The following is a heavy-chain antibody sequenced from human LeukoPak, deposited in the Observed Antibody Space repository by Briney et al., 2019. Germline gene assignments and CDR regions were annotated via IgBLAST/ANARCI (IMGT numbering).Heavy chain of an antibody. J-gene: IGHJ4*02. V-gene: IGHV4-34*11. CDR2: IYYSGST. CDR1: GGSFSGYY. Sequence: SETLSLTCAVYGGSFSGYYWSWIRQPPGKGLEWIGYIYYSGSTNYNPSLKSRVTISVDTSKNQFSLKLSSVTAADTAVYYCARGRSGYQDYWGQGTLVTVSS. CDR3: ARGRSGYQDY. D-gene: IGHD3-22*01.